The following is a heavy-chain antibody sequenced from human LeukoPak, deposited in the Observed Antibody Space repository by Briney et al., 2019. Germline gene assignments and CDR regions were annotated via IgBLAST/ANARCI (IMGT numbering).Heavy chain of an antibody. V-gene: IGHV3-23*01. D-gene: IGHD3-22*01. Sequence: PGGSLRLSCAASGFTFSSYAMSWVRQAPGKGLEWVSAISGSGGSTYYADSVKGRFTISRDNSKNTLYLQVNSLRAEDTAVYYCAKDLDGYYDSSGYYLGIDYWGQGTLVTVSS. CDR1: GFTFSSYA. J-gene: IGHJ4*02. CDR2: ISGSGGST. CDR3: AKDLDGYYDSSGYYLGIDY.